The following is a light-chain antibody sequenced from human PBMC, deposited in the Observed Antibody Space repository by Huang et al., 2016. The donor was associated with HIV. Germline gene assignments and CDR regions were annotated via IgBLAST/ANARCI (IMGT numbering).Light chain of an antibody. CDR2: ATS. J-gene: IGKJ1*01. CDR3: QQYQSIPWT. Sequence: DIQMTQSPSSLSASVGDRVTITCRARQGIGNSLAWYQQKPEKPPRLLLYATSILESGVPSRFSGSGSGTHYTLTITTLQPEDIASYYCQQYQSIPWTFGQGTKVEIK. V-gene: IGKV1-NL1*01. CDR1: QGIGNS.